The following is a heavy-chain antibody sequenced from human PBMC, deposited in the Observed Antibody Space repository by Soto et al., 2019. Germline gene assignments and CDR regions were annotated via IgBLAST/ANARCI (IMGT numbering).Heavy chain of an antibody. J-gene: IGHJ3*02. V-gene: IGHV1-2*02. D-gene: IGHD2-15*01. CDR3: ASGSALLHPLI. Sequence: ASLKVSCKASGYSFTVYYGHWRRQAPGQGLEWMGWINPNSGGTNYAQKFQGRVTMTRDTSISTAYMELSRLRSDDTAVYYCASGSALLHPLIWGQGTMVTVSS. CDR2: INPNSGGT. CDR1: GYSFTVYY.